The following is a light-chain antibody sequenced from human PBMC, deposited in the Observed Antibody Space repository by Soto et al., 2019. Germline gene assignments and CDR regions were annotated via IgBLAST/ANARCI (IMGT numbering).Light chain of an antibody. CDR1: QSVSSN. CDR3: QHHGT. CDR2: GAS. Sequence: EIVMTQSPATLSVSPGERATLSCRASQSVSSNLAWYQQKPGQAPRHLIYGASTRATGIPARFSGSGSGTEFTLTISSLQSEDFAVYYCQHHGTFGQGTKLEIK. V-gene: IGKV3D-15*01. J-gene: IGKJ2*01.